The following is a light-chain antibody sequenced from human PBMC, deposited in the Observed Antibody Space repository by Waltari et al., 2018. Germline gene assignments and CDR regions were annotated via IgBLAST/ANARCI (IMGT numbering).Light chain of an antibody. V-gene: IGKV4-1*01. CDR1: QSVLLSSNNKNY. CDR3: QHYYTPSYT. J-gene: IGKJ2*01. CDR2: WAS. Sequence: DIVMTQSPDSLAVSLGGRATINCKSSQSVLLSSNNKNYLAWYQQKPGQPPKLLIYWASTRASGVPDRFSGSGSGTDFTLTISSLQAEDVAVYYCQHYYTPSYTFGQGTKLEIK.